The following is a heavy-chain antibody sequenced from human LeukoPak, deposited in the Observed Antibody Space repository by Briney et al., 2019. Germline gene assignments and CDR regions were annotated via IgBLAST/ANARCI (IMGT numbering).Heavy chain of an antibody. D-gene: IGHD6-19*01. J-gene: IGHJ6*02. CDR3: AKVSIAVTTGNPYYYGMDV. V-gene: IGHV3-23*01. Sequence: SGGSLRLSCAASRFTFSSYAMSWVRQAPGKGLEWVSAISGSGGSTYYADSVKGRFTISRDNSKNTLYLQMNSLRAEDTAVYYCAKVSIAVTTGNPYYYGMDVWGQGTTVTVSS. CDR2: ISGSGGST. CDR1: RFTFSSYA.